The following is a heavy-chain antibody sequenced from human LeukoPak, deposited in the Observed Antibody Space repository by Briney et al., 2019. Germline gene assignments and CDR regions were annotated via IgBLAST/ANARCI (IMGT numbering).Heavy chain of an antibody. Sequence: SETLSLTCTVSGGSISSYYWSWIRQPPGKGLEWIGYVYYSGSTNYNPSLKSRVTISVDTSKNQFSLKLSSVTAADTAVYYCATGYCSSTSCHPNFDYWGQGTLVTVSS. CDR2: VYYSGST. CDR3: ATGYCSSTSCHPNFDY. J-gene: IGHJ4*02. V-gene: IGHV4-59*01. D-gene: IGHD2-2*03. CDR1: GGSISSYY.